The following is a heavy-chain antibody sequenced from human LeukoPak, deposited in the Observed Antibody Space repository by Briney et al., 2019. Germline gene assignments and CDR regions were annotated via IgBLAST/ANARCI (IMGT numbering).Heavy chain of an antibody. V-gene: IGHV1-18*01. CDR2: ISAYNGNT. Sequence: ASVKVSCKASGYTFTSYGISWVRQAPGQGLEWMGWISAYNGNTNYAQKLQGRVTMTTDTSTSTAYMELRSLRSDDTAVYYCARGLENRMAAAGVGLFDPWGQGTLVTVSS. CDR1: GYTFTSYG. D-gene: IGHD6-13*01. J-gene: IGHJ5*02. CDR3: ARGLENRMAAAGVGLFDP.